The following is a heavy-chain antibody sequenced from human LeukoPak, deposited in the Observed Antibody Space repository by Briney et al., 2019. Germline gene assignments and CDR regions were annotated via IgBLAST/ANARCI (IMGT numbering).Heavy chain of an antibody. J-gene: IGHJ4*02. CDR2: IYYNGNT. V-gene: IGHV4-59*01. D-gene: IGHD1-26*01. Sequence: SETLSLTCTVSGGSISGYYWTWMRQPPGKGLEWIGYIYYNGNTNYHPSLKSRVTLSVDTSKRQFSLKLSSVTAADTAVYYCARGLLVGNTGYYFDYWGQGTLVTVSS. CDR3: ARGLLVGNTGYYFDY. CDR1: GGSISGYY.